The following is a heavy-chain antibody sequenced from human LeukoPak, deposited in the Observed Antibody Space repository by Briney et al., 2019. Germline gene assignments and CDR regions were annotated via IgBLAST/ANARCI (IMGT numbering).Heavy chain of an antibody. D-gene: IGHD2-2*01. J-gene: IGHJ4*02. CDR3: ARSEYAFDY. CDR1: GFSFSSYW. CDR2: INSDGSST. V-gene: IGHV3-74*01. Sequence: GGSLRLSCAASGFSFSSYWMHWVRQAPGKGLVWVSRINSDGSSTSYADSVKGRFTISRDSAKNTLYLQLNSLRAEDTAVYYCARSEYAFDYWGQGTLVTASA.